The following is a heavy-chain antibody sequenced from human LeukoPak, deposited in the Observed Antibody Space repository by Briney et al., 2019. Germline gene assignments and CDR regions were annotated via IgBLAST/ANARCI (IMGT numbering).Heavy chain of an antibody. Sequence: GGSLLLSCAVAGITLSNYGMSWVRPAPGKGLEWVAGISGSGGRTTYADSVKGRFTISRDNPKNTLYLQMSSLRVEDTAVYFCARRGVVIRVILVGFHKEAYYFDSWGQGALVTVSS. CDR2: ISGSGGRT. CDR3: ARRGVVIRVILVGFHKEAYYFDS. CDR1: GITLSNYG. D-gene: IGHD3-22*01. J-gene: IGHJ4*02. V-gene: IGHV3-23*01.